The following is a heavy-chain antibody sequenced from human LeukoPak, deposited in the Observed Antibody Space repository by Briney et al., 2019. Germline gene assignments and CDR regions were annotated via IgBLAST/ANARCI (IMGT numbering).Heavy chain of an antibody. Sequence: ASVKVSCKASGYTFTSYYMHWVRQAPGQGLEWMGIINPSGGSTSYAQKFRGRVTMARDASTSTVYMELSSLRSEDTAVYYCARGNVVVVAASYYFDYWGQGTLVTVSS. CDR1: GYTFTSYY. CDR2: INPSGGST. D-gene: IGHD2-15*01. J-gene: IGHJ4*02. V-gene: IGHV1-46*01. CDR3: ARGNVVVVAASYYFDY.